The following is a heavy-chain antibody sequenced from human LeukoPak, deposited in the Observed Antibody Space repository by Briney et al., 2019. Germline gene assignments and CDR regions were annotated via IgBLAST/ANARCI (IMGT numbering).Heavy chain of an antibody. CDR2: IHHSGTT. Sequence: SGTLSLTCAVSGGSITTTNWWTWVRQPLGKGLEWIGEIHHSGTTHYNPSLKTRVTISVDNSKNQFSLKLTSMTAADTAVYFCARVFGGANWGQGTLVTVSS. D-gene: IGHD3-10*02. CDR1: GGSITTTNW. V-gene: IGHV4-4*02. J-gene: IGHJ4*02. CDR3: ARVFGGAN.